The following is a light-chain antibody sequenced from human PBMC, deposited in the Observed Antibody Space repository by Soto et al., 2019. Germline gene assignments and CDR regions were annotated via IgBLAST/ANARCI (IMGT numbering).Light chain of an antibody. CDR2: EAT. Sequence: QSVLTQPDSVSGSPGQSITISCTGTAGDVGSYNLVSWYQQRPGKAPKLLIYEATKRPLGLSNRFSGSRSGNTASLTISGLQAEDEADYYCSSYASYISSYVFGPGTRSPS. CDR1: AGDVGSYNL. J-gene: IGLJ1*01. CDR3: SSYASYISSYV. V-gene: IGLV2-23*01.